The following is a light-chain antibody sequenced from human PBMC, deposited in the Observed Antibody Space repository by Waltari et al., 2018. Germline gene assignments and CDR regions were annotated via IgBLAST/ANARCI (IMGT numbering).Light chain of an antibody. Sequence: EIVFTHSQGTLSLSPGGRVTLYCRASQSISGDNLAWYQQRPGLPPSLLVYGASTRASGIPDRFTGSGSGTDFTLTINRLEPEDFAVYYCQQCYSSPWTFGQGTKVEIK. CDR2: GAS. V-gene: IGKV3-20*01. CDR3: QQCYSSPWT. CDR1: QSISGDN. J-gene: IGKJ1*01.